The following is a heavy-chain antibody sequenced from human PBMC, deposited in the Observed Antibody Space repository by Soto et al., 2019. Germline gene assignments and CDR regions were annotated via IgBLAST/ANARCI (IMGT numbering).Heavy chain of an antibody. J-gene: IGHJ4*02. CDR1: GGFISSVTDY. V-gene: IGHV4-39*01. CDR3: ASRSSFYTGSFDC. D-gene: IGHD3-3*01. Sequence: YVRLPRTCCVGGGFISSVTDYYCWISMPPGKGLEWIGSIYLRGSIHYNPPFQSRVTISVDTSNNQLSLMLSSVTATGTAVYYCASRSSFYTGSFDCWGQGTLVTVSS. CDR2: IYLRGSI.